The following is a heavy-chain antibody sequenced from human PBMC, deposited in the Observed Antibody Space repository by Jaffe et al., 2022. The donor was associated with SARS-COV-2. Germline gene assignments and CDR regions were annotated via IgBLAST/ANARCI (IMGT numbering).Heavy chain of an antibody. D-gene: IGHD6-19*01. CDR1: GYSFTNYW. CDR2: IDPSDSYT. CDR3: ARHKGEGDSVWYGVFDY. Sequence: EVQLVQSGAEVKKPGESLTISCKGSGYSFTNYWITWVRQMPGKGLEWMGTIDPSDSYTNYSPSFQGHVTISTDKSLSTAFLQCSSLKASDTAMYYCARHKGEGDSVWYGVFDYWGQGTLVTVSS. J-gene: IGHJ4*02. V-gene: IGHV5-10-1*03.